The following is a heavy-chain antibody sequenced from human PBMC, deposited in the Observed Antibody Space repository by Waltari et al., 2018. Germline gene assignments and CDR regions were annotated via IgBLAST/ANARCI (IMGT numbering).Heavy chain of an antibody. V-gene: IGHV4-39*07. CDR1: GGSISSSSYY. Sequence: QLQLQESGPGLVKPSETLSLTCTVSGGSISSSSYYWGWIRQPPGKGLEWIGSIYYSGSTYYNPSLKSRVTISVDTSKNQFSLKLSSVTAADTAVYYCAREVRLAFFGGDCFLWGQGTLVTVSS. J-gene: IGHJ4*02. CDR3: AREVRLAFFGGDCFL. D-gene: IGHD2-21*01. CDR2: IYYSGST.